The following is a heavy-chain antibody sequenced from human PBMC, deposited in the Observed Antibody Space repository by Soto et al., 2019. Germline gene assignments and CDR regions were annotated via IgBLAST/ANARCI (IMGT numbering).Heavy chain of an antibody. V-gene: IGHV3-11*06. CDR3: ARDSSIVPRPIDY. D-gene: IGHD6-6*01. J-gene: IGHJ4*02. CDR1: GFTFSDYY. Sequence: QVQLVESGGGLVKPGGSLRLSCAASGFTFSDYYMSWIRQVPGKGLEWVSYISGSSSYAIYTESVKGRFTISRNNAKNSLYLQMISLRAEDTAIYYCARDSSIVPRPIDYWGQGTLVTVSS. CDR2: ISGSSSYA.